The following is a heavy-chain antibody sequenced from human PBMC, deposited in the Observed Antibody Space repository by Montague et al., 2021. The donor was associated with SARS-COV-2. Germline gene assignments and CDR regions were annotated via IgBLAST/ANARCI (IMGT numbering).Heavy chain of an antibody. CDR3: ARARGVPAAMRIFSLGRSYYGMDV. Sequence: SETLSLTCAVYGGSFSGYYWSWIRQPPGKGLEWIGEINHSGSTNYNPSLKSRVTISVDTSKNQFSLKLSSVTAADTAVYYCARARGVPAAMRIFSLGRSYYGMDVWGQGTTVTVSS. D-gene: IGHD2-2*01. V-gene: IGHV4-34*01. J-gene: IGHJ6*02. CDR2: INHSGST. CDR1: GGSFSGYY.